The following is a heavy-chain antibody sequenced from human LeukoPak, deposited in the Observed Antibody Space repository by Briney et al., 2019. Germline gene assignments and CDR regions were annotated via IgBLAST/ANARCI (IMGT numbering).Heavy chain of an antibody. J-gene: IGHJ4*02. CDR3: ARDLATIDGIAWYYFEN. CDR2: INPNTGGT. V-gene: IGHV1-2*02. D-gene: IGHD5-12*01. Sequence: ASVKVSCKASGYTFTDHYIHWVRQALGQGFEWMGWINPNTGGTDYAQKFQDRIAISTYTSISTVYMELSRLKSDDTALYYCARDLATIDGIAWYYFENWGQGTLVTVS. CDR1: GYTFTDHY.